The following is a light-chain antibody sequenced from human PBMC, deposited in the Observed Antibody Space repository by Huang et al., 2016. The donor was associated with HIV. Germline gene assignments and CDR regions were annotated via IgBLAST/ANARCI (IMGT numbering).Light chain of an antibody. V-gene: IGKV3-11*01. CDR2: NAS. CDR1: QSVSVY. CDR3: QQRSDWPPT. J-gene: IGKJ1*01. Sequence: EIVLAQSPVTLSLSPGERATLACRASQSVSVYLAWYQQKAGQPTSLLIYNASTRATGIPASFSGSGSGTDFTLTISRLEPEDFAVYYCQQRSDWPPTFGRGTKVEIK.